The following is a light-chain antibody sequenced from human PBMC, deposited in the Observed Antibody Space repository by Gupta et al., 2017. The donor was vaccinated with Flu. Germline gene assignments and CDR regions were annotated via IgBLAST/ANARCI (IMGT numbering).Light chain of an antibody. Sequence: TISCSGNSSTIRTGNLFCYQHRTRTAPKLLMYRNDQRLSEGPDRFSGSKSGTSAALAISGLQAEDAADFYCAACNDIRDGFVFGTGTKVTVL. CDR2: RND. V-gene: IGLV1-47*01. CDR1: SSTIRTGN. CDR3: AACNDIRDGFV. J-gene: IGLJ1*01.